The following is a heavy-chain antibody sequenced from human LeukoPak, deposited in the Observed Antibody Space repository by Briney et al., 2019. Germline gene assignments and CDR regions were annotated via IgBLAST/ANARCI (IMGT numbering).Heavy chain of an antibody. J-gene: IGHJ4*02. CDR3: VYRHY. V-gene: IGHV1-18*01. CDR2: ISAYNGNT. Sequence: ASVKVSCKASGYTFTSYGISWVRQAPGQGLEWMGWISAYNGNTNYAQKFQGRVTITADKSTSTAYMELSSLRSEDTAVYYCVYRHYWGQGTLVTVSS. CDR1: GYTFTSYG. D-gene: IGHD1-1*01.